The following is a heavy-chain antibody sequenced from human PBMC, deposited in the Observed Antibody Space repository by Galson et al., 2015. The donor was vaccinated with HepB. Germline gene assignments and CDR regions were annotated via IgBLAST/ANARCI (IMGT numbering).Heavy chain of an antibody. V-gene: IGHV3-48*03. CDR2: ISSSGSTI. CDR1: GFTFSSYE. D-gene: IGHD5-12*01. Sequence: SLRLSCAASGFTFSSYEMNWVRQAPGKGLEWVSYISSSGSTIYYADSVKGRFTISADKSVSTAYLQWSSLKASDTAMYYCARQYNAYDYWGQGTLVTVSS. J-gene: IGHJ4*02. CDR3: ARQYNAYDY.